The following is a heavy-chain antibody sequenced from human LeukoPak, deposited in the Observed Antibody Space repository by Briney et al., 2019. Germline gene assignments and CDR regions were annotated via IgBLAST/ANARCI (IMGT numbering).Heavy chain of an antibody. Sequence: TGGSLRLSCAASGFTFSSYAMHWVRQAPGKGLEWVAVISYDGSNKYYADSVKGRFTISRDNSKNTLYLQMNSLRAEDTAVYYCARAVDSSSTTPHNYYYMDVWGKGTTVTVSS. CDR2: ISYDGSNK. CDR1: GFTFSSYA. J-gene: IGHJ6*03. CDR3: ARAVDSSSTTPHNYYYMDV. D-gene: IGHD2-2*01. V-gene: IGHV3-30-3*01.